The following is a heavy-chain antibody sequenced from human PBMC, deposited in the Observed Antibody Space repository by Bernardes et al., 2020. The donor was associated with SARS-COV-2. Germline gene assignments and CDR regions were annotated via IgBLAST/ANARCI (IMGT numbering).Heavy chain of an antibody. CDR3: ARGVYDSSGYPFDY. Sequence: ASVKVSCMASGYTFTGYYMHWVRQAPGQGLEWMGWINPNSGGTNYAQKFQGWVTMTRDTSISTAYMELSRLRSDDTAVYYCARGVYDSSGYPFDYWGQGTLVTVSS. CDR1: GYTFTGYY. V-gene: IGHV1-2*04. CDR2: INPNSGGT. J-gene: IGHJ4*02. D-gene: IGHD3-22*01.